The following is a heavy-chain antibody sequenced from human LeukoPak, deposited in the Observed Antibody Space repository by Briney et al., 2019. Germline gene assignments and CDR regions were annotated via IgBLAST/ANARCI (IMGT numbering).Heavy chain of an antibody. V-gene: IGHV3-30*03. J-gene: IGHJ6*02. CDR3: ARYYGSGRGYYGLDV. CDR2: IPYDGSNK. CDR1: GFTFSTYG. Sequence: GRSQRLSCEASGFTFSTYGMHWVSQAPGNGLEWITLIPYDGSNKYYADSVKGRFTISRDNSKNTLYLQMNSLRAEDTAVYYCARYYGSGRGYYGLDVWGQGTTVTVFS. D-gene: IGHD3-10*01.